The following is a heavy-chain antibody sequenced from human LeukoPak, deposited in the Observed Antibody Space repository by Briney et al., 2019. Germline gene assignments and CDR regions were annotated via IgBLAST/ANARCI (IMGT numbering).Heavy chain of an antibody. Sequence: PGGSLRLSCAASGFTFSSYAMSWVRQAPGKGLEWVSAISGSGGSTYYADSVKGRFTISRDNSKSTLYLQMNSLRAEDTAVYYCAKDQLIVGATTAGYWGQGTLVTVSS. CDR3: AKDQLIVGATTAGY. V-gene: IGHV3-23*01. J-gene: IGHJ4*02. CDR1: GFTFSSYA. D-gene: IGHD1-26*01. CDR2: ISGSGGST.